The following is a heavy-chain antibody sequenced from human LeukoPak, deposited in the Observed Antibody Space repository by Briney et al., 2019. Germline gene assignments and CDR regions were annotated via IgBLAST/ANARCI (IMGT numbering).Heavy chain of an antibody. J-gene: IGHJ4*02. CDR1: GYTFTSYD. D-gene: IGHD6-13*01. V-gene: IGHV1-8*01. CDR3: ARGGRSSWYLFGNYYFDY. Sequence: AAVKVSCKASGYTFTSYDSNGLRQATGQGREWMGLMNPNSGNTGYAQKLQGRDTMNRNTSISTAYMELSSVRSEDTAVYYCARGGRSSWYLFGNYYFDYWGQGTLVTVSS. CDR2: MNPNSGNT.